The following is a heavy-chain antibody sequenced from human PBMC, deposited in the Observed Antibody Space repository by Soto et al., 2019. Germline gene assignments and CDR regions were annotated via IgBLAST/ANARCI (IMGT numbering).Heavy chain of an antibody. D-gene: IGHD3-9*01. CDR1: GFTFSSYA. CDR2: ISYDGSNK. V-gene: IGHV3-30-3*01. J-gene: IGHJ6*02. Sequence: PGGSLRLSCAASGFTFSSYAMRWVRQAPGKGLEWVAVISYDGSNKYYADSVKGRFTISRDNSKNTLYLQMNSLRAEDTAVYYCARPYYDILTGYFDLYYYYGMDVWGQGTTVTVSS. CDR3: ARPYYDILTGYFDLYYYYGMDV.